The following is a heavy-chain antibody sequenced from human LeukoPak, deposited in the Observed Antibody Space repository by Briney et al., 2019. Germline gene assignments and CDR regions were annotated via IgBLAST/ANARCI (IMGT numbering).Heavy chain of an antibody. V-gene: IGHV3-74*01. CDR3: ARGSGYPPGY. CDR1: GFTFSSHW. J-gene: IGHJ4*02. D-gene: IGHD3-16*02. Sequence: GGSLRLSCAASGFTFSSHWMHWVRQVPGKGLVWVSRIKNDGSSTGYADSVKGRFTISRDNAKNTLYLQMNSLRAEDTAVYYCARGSGYPPGYWGQGTLVTVSS. CDR2: IKNDGSST.